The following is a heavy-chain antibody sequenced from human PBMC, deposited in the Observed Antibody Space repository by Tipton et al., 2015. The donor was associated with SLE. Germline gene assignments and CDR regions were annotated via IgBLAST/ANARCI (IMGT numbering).Heavy chain of an antibody. D-gene: IGHD6-19*01. CDR1: GYSFTTYP. CDR3: ARGEYYSSGFNEFDT. CDR2: IDTGEDHT. J-gene: IGHJ4*02. V-gene: IGHV1-3*04. Sequence: QVQLVQSGAEVKKPGASVTVSCKASGYSFTTYPIYWVRQVPGQGLEWVGWIDTGEDHTKYSQKFQGRVTITRDISSSTAYMELRSLTSEDTAIYYCARGEYYSSGFNEFDTWGQGTLVTVSS.